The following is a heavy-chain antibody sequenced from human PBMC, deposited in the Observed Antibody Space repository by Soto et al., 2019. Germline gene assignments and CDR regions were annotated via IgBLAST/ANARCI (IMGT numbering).Heavy chain of an antibody. CDR3: ARGHYYDSSVLFDF. V-gene: IGHV4-59*01. J-gene: IGHJ4*02. D-gene: IGHD3-22*01. CDR1: GDAIRSDP. CDR2: VYYAGTT. Sequence: ASETLSLTCTVSGDAIRSDPWNWIRQTPGKGLEWIGYVYYAGTTKYNPSVKSRVTIVVDRPKNQFSLKLASVTPEDTAVYFCARGHYYDSSVLFDFWGQGSLVTVSS.